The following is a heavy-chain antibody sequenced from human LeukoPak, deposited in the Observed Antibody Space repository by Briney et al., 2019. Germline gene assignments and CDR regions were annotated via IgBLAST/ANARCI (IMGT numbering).Heavy chain of an antibody. Sequence: GGTLRLSCAASGFTFDDYAMHWVRQAPGKGLEWVSLFSGDGGSTYYADSVKGRFTISRDNSKNSLYLQMNSLRTEDTALYYCAKSTDDYVWGSYRPEYYFDYWGQGTLVTVSS. CDR1: GFTFDDYA. V-gene: IGHV3-43*02. J-gene: IGHJ4*02. D-gene: IGHD3-16*02. CDR2: FSGDGGST. CDR3: AKSTDDYVWGSYRPEYYFDY.